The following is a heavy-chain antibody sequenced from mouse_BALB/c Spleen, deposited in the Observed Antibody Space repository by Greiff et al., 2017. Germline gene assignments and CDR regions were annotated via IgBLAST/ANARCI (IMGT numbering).Heavy chain of an antibody. J-gene: IGHJ4*01. V-gene: IGHV5-17*02. D-gene: IGHD2-4*01. CDR3: ARSGGLRSYYAMDY. CDR2: ISSGSSTI. CDR1: GFTFSSFG. Sequence: EVKLMESGGGLVQPGGSRKLSCAASGFTFSSFGMHWVRQAPEKGLEWVAYISSGSSTIYYADTVKGRFTISRDNPKNTLFLQMTSLRSEDTAMYYCARSGGLRSYYAMDYWGQGTSVTVSS.